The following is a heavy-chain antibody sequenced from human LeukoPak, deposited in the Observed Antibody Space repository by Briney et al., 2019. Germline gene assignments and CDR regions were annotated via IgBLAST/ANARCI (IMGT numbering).Heavy chain of an antibody. D-gene: IGHD3-16*01. CDR3: ARHYFTALTTFLPGVKKQKSRCDP. J-gene: IGHJ5*02. CDR2: INHSGST. Sequence: SETLSLTCAVYGGSLSDYYWTWIRQPPRKGLEWIGEINHSGSTNYNPSLKSRVTISVDKSKKQFSLKLSPVTAADTAVYYCARHYFTALTTFLPGVKKQKSRCDPWGQGTQVTVSS. V-gene: IGHV4-34*01. CDR1: GGSLSDYY.